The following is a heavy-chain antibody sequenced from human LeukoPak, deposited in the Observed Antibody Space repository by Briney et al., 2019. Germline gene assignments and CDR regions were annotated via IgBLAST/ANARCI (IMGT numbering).Heavy chain of an antibody. CDR2: IYTSGST. Sequence: SETLSLTCTVSGGSISTYYWNWIRQPAGKGLEWIGRIYTSGSTNYNLSLKSRVTLSLDTSKNQFSLKLGSVTAADTAVYYCARWVTNQGTFDIWGQGTMVTVSS. V-gene: IGHV4-4*07. J-gene: IGHJ3*02. D-gene: IGHD5-18*01. CDR3: ARWVTNQGTFDI. CDR1: GGSISTYY.